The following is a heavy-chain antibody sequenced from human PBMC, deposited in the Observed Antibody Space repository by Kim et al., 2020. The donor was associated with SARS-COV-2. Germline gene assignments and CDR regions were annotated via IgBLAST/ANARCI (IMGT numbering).Heavy chain of an antibody. CDR2: FKAPEANT. D-gene: IGHD3-16*01. V-gene: IGHV3-23*01. CDR1: GFSFGTFD. Sequence: GGSLRLSCVASGFSFGTFDMSWVRQAPGKGLQWVSVFKAPEANTYYVESVKGRFTVSRDSASNTVYLQMNSLRADDTAVYYCVKGAWLDYWGPGTLVTVPS. CDR3: VKGAWLDY. J-gene: IGHJ4*02.